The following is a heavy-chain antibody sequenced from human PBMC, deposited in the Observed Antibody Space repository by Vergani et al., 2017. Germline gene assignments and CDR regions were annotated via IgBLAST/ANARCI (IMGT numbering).Heavy chain of an antibody. CDR3: ARSRTMVRGVTIPYYYYYGMDV. J-gene: IGHJ6*02. CDR1: GYSFTSYW. D-gene: IGHD3-10*01. CDR2: SYPGDSDT. V-gene: IGHV5-51*01. Sequence: EVQLVQSGAEVKKPGESQKISCKGSGYSFTSYWIGWVRQMPGKGLEGMGSSYPGDSDTRYSRSFPGQVTISGDKSISTAYLQWSSLKASDTAMYYCARSRTMVRGVTIPYYYYYGMDVWGQGTTVTVSS.